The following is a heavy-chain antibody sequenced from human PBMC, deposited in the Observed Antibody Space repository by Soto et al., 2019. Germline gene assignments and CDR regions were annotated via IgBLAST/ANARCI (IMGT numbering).Heavy chain of an antibody. V-gene: IGHV1-69*01. D-gene: IGHD5-18*01. J-gene: IGHJ6*02. CDR1: GGTLLSYT. Sequence: QVQLVQSGAEVKKPGSSVKVSCKASGGTLLSYTISWVRQAPGQGLEWMGRIIPIFGIANYAQKFQGRVTITADESTGVAYMELSSLRSEDTAVYYCAAGEGQTAMENVWRQGTTVTVSS. CDR3: AAGEGQTAMENV. CDR2: IIPIFGIA.